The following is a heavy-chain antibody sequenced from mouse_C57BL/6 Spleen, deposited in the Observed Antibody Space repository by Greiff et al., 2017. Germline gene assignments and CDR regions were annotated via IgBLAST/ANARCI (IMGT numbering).Heavy chain of an antibody. Sequence: EVQGVESGAELVRPGASVKLSCTASGFNIKDDYMHWVKQRPEQGLEWIGWIDPENGDTEYASKFQGKATITADTSSNTAYLQLSSLTSEDTAVYYCTTGSSYVLYWYFDVWGTGTTVTVSS. CDR1: GFNIKDDY. CDR2: IDPENGDT. CDR3: TTGSSYVLYWYFDV. D-gene: IGHD1-1*01. V-gene: IGHV14-4*01. J-gene: IGHJ1*03.